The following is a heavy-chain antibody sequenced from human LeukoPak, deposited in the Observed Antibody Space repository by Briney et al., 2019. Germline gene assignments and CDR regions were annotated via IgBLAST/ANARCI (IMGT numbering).Heavy chain of an antibody. Sequence: PGGSLRLSCAASGFTFSSYGMHWVRQAPGKGLEWVAVISYDGSNKYYADSVKGRFTISRDNSKNTLYLQMNSLRAEDTAVYYCAKLGLSGSYYVDWGQGTLVTVSS. J-gene: IGHJ4*02. D-gene: IGHD1-26*01. V-gene: IGHV3-30*18. CDR3: AKLGLSGSYYVD. CDR2: ISYDGSNK. CDR1: GFTFSSYG.